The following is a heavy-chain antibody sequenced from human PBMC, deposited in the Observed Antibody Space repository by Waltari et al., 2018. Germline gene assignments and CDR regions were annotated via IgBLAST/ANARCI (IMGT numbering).Heavy chain of an antibody. Sequence: EEQLVESGGGLVQPGDSLRLSCAASGFTFSSFWMNWVGQAPGQGPLGVSRISTDAKDTTDAGSLKGRFTISRDNARNTLYLQMNRLRAEDTAVYFCARVSRRTYRSPVPGRHYYYGMDVWGQGTTVTVSS. J-gene: IGHJ6*02. D-gene: IGHD1-1*01. V-gene: IGHV3-74*03. CDR3: ARVSRRTYRSPVPGRHYYYGMDV. CDR2: ISTDAKDT. CDR1: GFTFSSFW.